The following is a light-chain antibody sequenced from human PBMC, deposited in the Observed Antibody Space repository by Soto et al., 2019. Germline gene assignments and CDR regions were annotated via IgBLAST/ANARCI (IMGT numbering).Light chain of an antibody. V-gene: IGLV2-8*01. J-gene: IGLJ1*01. CDR1: SSDVGGYNY. CDR2: EVS. Sequence: QSVLTQPPSASGPPRQSVTISCTGTSSDVGGYNYVSWYQQHPGKAPKLMIYEVSKRPSGVPDRFSGSKSGNTASLTVSGLQAEDEADYYCSSYAGSNNYVFGTGTKVTVL. CDR3: SSYAGSNNYV.